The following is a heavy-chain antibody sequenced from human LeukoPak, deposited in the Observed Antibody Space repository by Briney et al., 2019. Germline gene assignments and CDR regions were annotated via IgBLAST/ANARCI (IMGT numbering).Heavy chain of an antibody. D-gene: IGHD6-13*01. J-gene: IGHJ5*02. CDR3: ARGQSSPGSSSWYVGNWFDP. CDR2: ISSSSSYI. V-gene: IGHV3-21*01. Sequence: GGSLRLSCAASGFTFSSYSMNWVRQAPGKGLEWVSSISSSSSYIYYADSVKGRFTISRDNAKHSLYLQMNSLRAEDTAVYYCARGQSSPGSSSWYVGNWFDPWGQGTLVTVSS. CDR1: GFTFSSYS.